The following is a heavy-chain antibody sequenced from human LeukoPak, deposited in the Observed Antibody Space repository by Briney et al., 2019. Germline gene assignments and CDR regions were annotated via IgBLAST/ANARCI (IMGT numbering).Heavy chain of an antibody. D-gene: IGHD3-10*01. J-gene: IGHJ4*02. Sequence: SETLSLTCTVSGGSISSSSYYWGWIRQPPGKGLEWIGSIYYSGSTYYNPSLKSRVTISVDTSKNQFSLKLSSVTAADTAVYYCASRYPYYYSSGSLSRGSRDYWGQGTLVTVSS. CDR1: GGSISSSSYY. CDR2: IYYSGST. V-gene: IGHV4-39*01. CDR3: ASRYPYYYSSGSLSRGSRDY.